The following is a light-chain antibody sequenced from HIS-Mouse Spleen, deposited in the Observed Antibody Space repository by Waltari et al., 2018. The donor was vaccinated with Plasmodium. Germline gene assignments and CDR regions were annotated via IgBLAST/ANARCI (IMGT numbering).Light chain of an antibody. J-gene: IGKJ3*01. V-gene: IGKV3-15*01. CDR3: QQYNNWSLT. CDR1: QSVSSN. Sequence: EIVMTQSPATLSVSPGERATLSCRASQSVSSNLAWYQQKPGQAPRLLIYGASTRATGIPARFSGSGSGTEFTLTISSLQSEDFAVYYCQQYNNWSLTCGTGTKVDIK. CDR2: GAS.